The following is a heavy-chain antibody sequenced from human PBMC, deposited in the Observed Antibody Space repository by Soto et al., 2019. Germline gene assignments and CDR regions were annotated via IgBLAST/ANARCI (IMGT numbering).Heavy chain of an antibody. CDR2: INQSGNT. CDR1: GGSFSGYY. Sequence: PSETLSLTCAVYGGSFSGYYWSWIRQPPGKGLEWIGEINQSGNTKYNPSLKSRVTISVDTSKKQFSLHVSSVTAADTAVYYCATMGTPVTGLYYFDHWGRGTLVTVSS. CDR3: ATMGTPVTGLYYFDH. V-gene: IGHV4-34*01. J-gene: IGHJ4*02. D-gene: IGHD4-17*01.